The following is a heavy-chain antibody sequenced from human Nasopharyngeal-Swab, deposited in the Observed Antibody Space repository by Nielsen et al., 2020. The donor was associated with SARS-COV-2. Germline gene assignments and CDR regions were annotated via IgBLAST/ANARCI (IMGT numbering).Heavy chain of an antibody. CDR3: AKSRYSYGSGSYGYYYMDV. D-gene: IGHD3-10*01. V-gene: IGHV3-23*01. J-gene: IGHJ6*03. Sequence: GESLKISCAASGFTFSTYAMTWVRQAPGKGLEWVSTIDAGGANTFYADSVKGRFTISRDNSKNTLYLQMNSLRAEDTAVYYCAKSRYSYGSGSYGYYYMDVWGKGTTVTVSS. CDR2: IDAGGANT. CDR1: GFTFSTYA.